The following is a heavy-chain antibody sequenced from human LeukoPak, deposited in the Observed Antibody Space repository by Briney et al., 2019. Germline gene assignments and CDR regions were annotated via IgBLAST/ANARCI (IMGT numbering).Heavy chain of an antibody. D-gene: IGHD2-15*01. J-gene: IGHJ5*02. CDR3: ARHPKGYFSWFDP. V-gene: IGHV4-4*02. Sequence: PSETLSLTCDVSGGSISRTNWWSWVRQSPGQGLEWIGEISLSGRTDYNPSLKSRVTISVDTSKNQFSLKLNSVTAADTAVYYCARHPKGYFSWFDPWGQGTLVTVSS. CDR1: GGSISRTNW. CDR2: ISLSGRT.